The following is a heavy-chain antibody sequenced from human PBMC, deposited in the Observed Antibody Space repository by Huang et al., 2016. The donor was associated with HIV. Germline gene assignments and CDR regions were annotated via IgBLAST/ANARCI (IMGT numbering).Heavy chain of an antibody. CDR1: GYKFSSSW. D-gene: IGHD2-15*01. J-gene: IGHJ6*03. Sequence: EVQLVQSGTEVKKPGESLKISCKGSGYKFSSSWIGWVRQMPWKGLEWMVCIHHEDSNTRYSPSIQGQVTISADKSISTAYVQWSSLKVSDTGVYYCASRRAAPESYFIDVWGKGTTVIVSS. CDR2: IHHEDSNT. V-gene: IGHV5-51*03. CDR3: ASRRAAPESYFIDV.